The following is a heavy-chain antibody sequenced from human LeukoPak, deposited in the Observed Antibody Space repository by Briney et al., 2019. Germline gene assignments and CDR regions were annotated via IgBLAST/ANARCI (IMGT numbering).Heavy chain of an antibody. V-gene: IGHV4-59*01. Sequence: SETLSLTCTVSGDSISSYYWSWIRQPPGEGLEWIGYIYYSGTTNYNPSLRSRVTISVDMSKNQFSLKLTSVTAADTAVYYCARGNYYRYYFDSWGQGTLVTVSS. CDR3: ARGNYYRYYFDS. D-gene: IGHD3-10*01. J-gene: IGHJ4*02. CDR2: IYYSGTT. CDR1: GDSISSYY.